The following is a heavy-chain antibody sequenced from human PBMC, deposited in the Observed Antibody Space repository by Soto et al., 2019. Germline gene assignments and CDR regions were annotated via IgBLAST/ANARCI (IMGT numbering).Heavy chain of an antibody. Sequence: GSLRLSCAASGFTFNIYAMSWVRQTPGKGLEWVSTIGGGDGTTYYADSVKGRFTISRDNSKNTLYLQMNSLRAEDTAMYYCAKAPTTLSTSAGDLWGRGALVTVSS. J-gene: IGHJ4*02. CDR3: AKAPTTLSTSAGDL. CDR2: IGGGDGTT. CDR1: GFTFNIYA. V-gene: IGHV3-23*01. D-gene: IGHD4-4*01.